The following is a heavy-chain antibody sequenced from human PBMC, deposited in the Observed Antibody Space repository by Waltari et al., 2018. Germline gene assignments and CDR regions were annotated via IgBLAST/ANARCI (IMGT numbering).Heavy chain of an antibody. Sequence: QVQLVQSGAEVKKPGSSVKVSCKASGVTFSSNAISWWRQAPGQGLEWMGRIIPIFGNTNYAQKFQGRVTITADKSTSTAYMELSSLRSEDTAVYYCARPGAAADTSWGQGTLVTVSS. V-gene: IGHV1-69*04. D-gene: IGHD6-13*01. CDR1: GVTFSSNA. CDR2: IIPIFGNT. J-gene: IGHJ5*02. CDR3: ARPGAAADTS.